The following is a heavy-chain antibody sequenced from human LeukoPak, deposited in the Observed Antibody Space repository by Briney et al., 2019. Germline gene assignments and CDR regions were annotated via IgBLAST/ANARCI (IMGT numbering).Heavy chain of an antibody. Sequence: GGSLRLSCAASGFTFSTFGMSWVRQAPGKGLEWVSIIYSGGSTFYADSVKGRFTISRDNSKNTLYLQMNSLRAEDTAVYYCARGGSYLSAFDIWGQGTMVTVSS. CDR3: ARGGSYLSAFDI. CDR2: IYSGGST. D-gene: IGHD1-26*01. J-gene: IGHJ3*02. CDR1: GFTFSTFG. V-gene: IGHV3-53*01.